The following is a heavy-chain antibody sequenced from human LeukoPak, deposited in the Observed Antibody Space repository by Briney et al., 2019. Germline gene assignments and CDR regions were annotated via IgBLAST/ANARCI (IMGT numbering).Heavy chain of an antibody. CDR1: GFTLSNAW. J-gene: IGHJ4*02. Sequence: GGSLRLSCAASGFTLSNAWMNWVRQAPGKGLEWVALIWYDGSKKYYGDSVRGRFTISRDNSKNTLYLQMDSLRGEDTAFYYCARERNFYYFDYWGQGALVTVSS. D-gene: IGHD3-3*01. V-gene: IGHV3-33*08. CDR3: ARERNFYYFDY. CDR2: IWYDGSKK.